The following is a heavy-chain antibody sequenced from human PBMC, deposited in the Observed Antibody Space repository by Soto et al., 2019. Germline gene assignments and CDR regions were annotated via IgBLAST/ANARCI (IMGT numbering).Heavy chain of an antibody. Sequence: SVKVSCKASGGTFSSYAISWVRQAPGQGLEWMGGIIPIFGTANYAQKFQGRVTITADESTSTAYMELSSLRSEDTAVYYCARDRNYGDYDFDYWGQGTLVTVS. J-gene: IGHJ4*02. V-gene: IGHV1-69*13. CDR1: GGTFSSYA. CDR3: ARDRNYGDYDFDY. D-gene: IGHD4-17*01. CDR2: IIPIFGTA.